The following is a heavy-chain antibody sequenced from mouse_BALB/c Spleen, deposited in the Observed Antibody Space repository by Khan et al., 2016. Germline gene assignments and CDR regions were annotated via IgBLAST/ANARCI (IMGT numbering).Heavy chain of an antibody. V-gene: IGHV1-9*01. J-gene: IGHJ3*01. CDR1: GYTFSSYW. Sequence: QVQLKQSGAELMKPGASVKISCKATGYTFSSYWIEWVKQRPGHGLEWIGEILPGSGRTNYNEKFKGKATFTADTSSNTAYMQLSSLTSADSSVYYCERENYRAWFAYWGQGTLVTVSA. CDR2: ILPGSGRT. D-gene: IGHD2-14*01. CDR3: ERENYRAWFAY.